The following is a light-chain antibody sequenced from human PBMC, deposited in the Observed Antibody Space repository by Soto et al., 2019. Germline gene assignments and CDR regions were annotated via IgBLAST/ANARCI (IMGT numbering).Light chain of an antibody. CDR1: NSNIGNNY. J-gene: IGLJ2*01. V-gene: IGLV1-51*01. CDR2: DNN. CDR3: ATWDGSLPAEV. Sequence: QSVLTQPPSVSGAPGQRVTISCTGGNSNIGNNYVSWYQQLPGTAPKLLIYDNNKRPSGIPDRFSGSKSGTSGTLDITGLQTGDEADYYCATWDGSLPAEVFGGGTKLTVL.